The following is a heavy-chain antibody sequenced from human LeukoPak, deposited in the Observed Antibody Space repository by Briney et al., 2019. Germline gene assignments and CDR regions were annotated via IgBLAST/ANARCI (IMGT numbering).Heavy chain of an antibody. Sequence: VQPSETLSLTCTVSGVSISSYYWSWIRQPPGKGLEWIGYIYYSGSTNYNPSLKSRVTISVDTSKNQFSLKLSSVTAADTAVYYCARTHEYFDYWGQGTLVTVSS. CDR3: ARTHEYFDY. V-gene: IGHV4-59*01. J-gene: IGHJ4*02. CDR2: IYYSGST. CDR1: GVSISSYY.